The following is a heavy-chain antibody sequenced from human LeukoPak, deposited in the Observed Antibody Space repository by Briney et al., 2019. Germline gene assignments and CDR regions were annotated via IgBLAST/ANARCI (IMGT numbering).Heavy chain of an antibody. Sequence: ASVKVSCKASGGTFSSYAISWVRQAPGQGLEWMGGIIPIFGTANYAQKFQGRVTITTDESTSTAYMELSSLRSEDTAVYYCARAGGVGSPFTLSYWGQGTLVTVSS. J-gene: IGHJ4*02. CDR3: ARAGGVGSPFTLSY. V-gene: IGHV1-69*05. D-gene: IGHD2-8*01. CDR1: GGTFSSYA. CDR2: IIPIFGTA.